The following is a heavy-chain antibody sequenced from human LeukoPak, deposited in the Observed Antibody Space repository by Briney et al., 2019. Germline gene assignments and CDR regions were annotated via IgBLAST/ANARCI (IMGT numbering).Heavy chain of an antibody. D-gene: IGHD3-3*02. Sequence: GGSLRLSCAASRVAFNVFAMSWVRQAPGKGLQWVSGINGPGDITHYADFVKGRFTISRDNAKNTLFLQMSDLRGDDTATYFCAGAHFWSGHGIEYWGQGVQVT. J-gene: IGHJ4*03. CDR1: RVAFNVFA. CDR3: AGAHFWSGHGIEY. CDR2: INGPGDIT. V-gene: IGHV3-23*01.